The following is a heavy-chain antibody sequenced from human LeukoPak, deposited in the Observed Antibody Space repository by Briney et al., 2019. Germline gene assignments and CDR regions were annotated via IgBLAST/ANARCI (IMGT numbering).Heavy chain of an antibody. CDR3: ARGVYIAAAQYGY. D-gene: IGHD6-13*01. J-gene: IGHJ4*02. V-gene: IGHV4-59*01. Sequence: PSETLSLTCTVSGGSISSYYWSWIRQPPGKGLEWIGYIYYSVTTNYHPSLKSRVTISVDTSKNQFSLKLSSVTAADTAVYYCARGVYIAAAQYGYWGQGTLVSVSS. CDR1: GGSISSYY. CDR2: IYYSVTT.